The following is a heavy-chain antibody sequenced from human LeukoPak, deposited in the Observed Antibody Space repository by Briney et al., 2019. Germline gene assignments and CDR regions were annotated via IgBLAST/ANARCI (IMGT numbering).Heavy chain of an antibody. V-gene: IGHV1-69*06. J-gene: IGHJ3*02. CDR2: LIPMFGTT. CDR3: ARKLGRHDGFDI. Sequence: GASVKVSCKASGGTFSNYGINWVRQAPGQGLEWMRGLIPMFGTTNYVQKFRGRVTITADRSTGTAYMELSSLRSEDTAVYYCARKLGRHDGFDIWGQGTMVTVSS. D-gene: IGHD1-26*01. CDR1: GGTFSNYG.